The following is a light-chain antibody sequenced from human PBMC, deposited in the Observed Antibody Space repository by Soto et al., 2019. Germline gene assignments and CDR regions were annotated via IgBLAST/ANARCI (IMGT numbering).Light chain of an antibody. CDR1: SSNIGAGHA. V-gene: IGLV1-40*01. CDR3: HSYADSLSGWV. Sequence: QSVLTQPPSVSGAPGQRVTISCTGSSSNIGAGHALPWYQQLPGAAPKLLMYGNSDRPSGVPDRFSGSKSGTSASLAITGLQPEDEADYYCHSYADSLSGWVFGGGTKLTVL. J-gene: IGLJ3*02. CDR2: GNS.